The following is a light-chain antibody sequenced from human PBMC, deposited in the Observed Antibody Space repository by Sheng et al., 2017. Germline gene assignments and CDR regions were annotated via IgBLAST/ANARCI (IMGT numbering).Light chain of an antibody. Sequence: QSALTQPASVSGSPGQSITISCTGTSSDVGGYNYVSWYQQHPGKAPKLMIYDVSNRPSGVSNRFSGSKSGDTASLTISGLQAEDEAHYYCSSYTSSSTYVFGTGT. CDR2: DVS. V-gene: IGLV2-14*01. J-gene: IGLJ1*01. CDR3: SSYTSSSTYV. CDR1: SSDVGGYNY.